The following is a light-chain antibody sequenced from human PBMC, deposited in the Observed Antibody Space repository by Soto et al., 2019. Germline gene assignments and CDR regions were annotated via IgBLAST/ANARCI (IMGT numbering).Light chain of an antibody. J-gene: IGKJ4*01. CDR2: GAS. V-gene: IGKV3-20*01. Sequence: EIVLMHSPGTLSLSPWERATLSFRASQTLRRTYIAWYQQKPGQAPRLLIYGASSRATGIPDRFSGSGSGTDFSLTISRLEPEDFAVYYCHQYGGSPLTFGGGTKVDIK. CDR3: HQYGGSPLT. CDR1: QTLRRTY.